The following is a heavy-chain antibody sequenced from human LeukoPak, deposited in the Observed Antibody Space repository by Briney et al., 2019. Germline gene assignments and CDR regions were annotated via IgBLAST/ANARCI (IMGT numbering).Heavy chain of an antibody. Sequence: SSETLSLTCTVSGGSISSYYWSWIRQPPGKGLEWIGYIYYSGSTNYNPSLKSRVTISVDTSKNQFSLKLSSVTAADTAVYYCARAVVPAAMRGNWFDPWSQGTLVTVSS. CDR2: IYYSGST. J-gene: IGHJ5*02. CDR1: GGSISSYY. CDR3: ARAVVPAAMRGNWFDP. V-gene: IGHV4-59*01. D-gene: IGHD2-2*01.